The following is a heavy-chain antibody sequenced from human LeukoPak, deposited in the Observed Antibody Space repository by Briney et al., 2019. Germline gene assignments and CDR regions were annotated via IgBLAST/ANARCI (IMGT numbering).Heavy chain of an antibody. D-gene: IGHD3-10*01. J-gene: IGHJ4*02. V-gene: IGHV4-34*01. CDR3: ARAPRGH. CDR2: INHSGST. Sequence: SETLSLTCAVYGGSFSGYYWSWIRQPPGKGLEWIGEINHSGSTNYNPSLKSRVTISVDTSKNQFSLKLSSVTAADTAVYYCARAPRGHWGQGTLVTVSS. CDR1: GGSFSGYY.